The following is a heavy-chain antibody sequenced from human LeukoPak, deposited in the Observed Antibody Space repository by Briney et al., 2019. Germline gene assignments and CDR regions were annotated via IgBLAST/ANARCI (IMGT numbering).Heavy chain of an antibody. J-gene: IGHJ5*02. V-gene: IGHV1-18*01. Sequence: ASVKVSCKASGYTFTSYGISWVRQAPGQGLEWMGWISAYNGNTNYARKLQGRVTMTTDTSTSTAYMELRSLRSDDTAVYYCARGAPAATDNWFDPWGQGTMVTVSS. CDR2: ISAYNGNT. CDR1: GYTFTSYG. CDR3: ARGAPAATDNWFDP. D-gene: IGHD2-2*01.